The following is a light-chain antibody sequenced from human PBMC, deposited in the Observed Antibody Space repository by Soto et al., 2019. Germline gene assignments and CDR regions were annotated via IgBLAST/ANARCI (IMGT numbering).Light chain of an antibody. V-gene: IGLV2-14*01. CDR1: SRDVGGYNS. CDR3: RSFTSSMTNV. Sequence: QSVLTQPASVSGSPGQSITISCPGTSRDVGGYNSVFWYQQHPGTAPKLILYDVTDRPSGVSYRFSGSKSGNTASQTTSGLQAADEADYFCRSFTSSMTNVFGSGTKLTVL. CDR2: DVT. J-gene: IGLJ1*01.